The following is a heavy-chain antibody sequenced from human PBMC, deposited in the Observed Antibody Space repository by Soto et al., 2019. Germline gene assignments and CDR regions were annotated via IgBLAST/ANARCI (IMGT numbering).Heavy chain of an antibody. V-gene: IGHV1-69*11. CDR2: FSPILGTT. Sequence: QVQLVQSGAEVKEPGSSVKVSCKASGGTFSSYSFSWVRQAPGQGLEWMGGFSPILGTTNYAQNFLVRVTITADEFTSAVYLELSRLRPEDTAVYYCARGVTSGSFPPFDLWCQGTLVTVSS. D-gene: IGHD1-26*01. CDR3: ARGVTSGSFPPFDL. CDR1: GGTFSSYS. J-gene: IGHJ4*02.